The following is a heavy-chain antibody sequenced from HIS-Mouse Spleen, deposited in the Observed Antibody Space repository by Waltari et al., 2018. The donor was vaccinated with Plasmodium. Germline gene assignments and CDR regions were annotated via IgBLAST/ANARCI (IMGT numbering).Heavy chain of an antibody. CDR2: IDWDDDK. J-gene: IGHJ6*02. Sequence: QVTLRESGPALVKPTQTLTLTCTFSGFSLSTIGMCVTWIRQRHGKALEWLARIDWDDDKYYSTSLKTRLTISKDTSKNQVVLTMTNMDPVDTATYYCARTTYSSSSAKYYYYGMDVWGQGTTVTVSS. V-gene: IGHV2-70*15. D-gene: IGHD6-6*01. CDR3: ARTTYSSSSAKYYYYGMDV. CDR1: GFSLSTIGMC.